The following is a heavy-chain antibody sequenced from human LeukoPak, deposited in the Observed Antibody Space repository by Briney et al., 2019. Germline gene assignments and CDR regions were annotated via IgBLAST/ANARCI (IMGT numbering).Heavy chain of an antibody. J-gene: IGHJ4*02. CDR3: ARDLGDGYNLFDY. Sequence: TSETLSLTCTVPGGSISSYYWSWIRQPPGKGLEWIGYIYYSGSTNYNPSLKRRVTISVDTSKNQFSLKLSSVTAADTAVYYCARDLGDGYNLFDYWGQGTLVTVSS. D-gene: IGHD5-24*01. CDR2: IYYSGST. V-gene: IGHV4-59*01. CDR1: GGSISSYY.